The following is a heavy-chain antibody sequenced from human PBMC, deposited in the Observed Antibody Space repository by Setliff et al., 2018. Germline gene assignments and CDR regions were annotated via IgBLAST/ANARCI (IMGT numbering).Heavy chain of an antibody. CDR1: GFIVSGNY. V-gene: IGHV3-53*01. CDR3: ARGWSAPDY. CDR2: IFNDGRT. D-gene: IGHD3-3*01. Sequence: PGGSLRLSCAASGFIVSGNYMSWVRQAPDKGLEWVSVIFNDGRTFYADSVKGRFTISRDNAKNSLYLQMNSLRAEDTAVYYCARGWSAPDYWGQGTLVTVSS. J-gene: IGHJ4*02.